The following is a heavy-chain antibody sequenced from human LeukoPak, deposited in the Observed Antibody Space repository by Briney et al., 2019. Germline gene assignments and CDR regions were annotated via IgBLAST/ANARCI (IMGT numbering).Heavy chain of an antibody. J-gene: IGHJ4*02. V-gene: IGHV3-74*01. CDR1: EFTFSSYW. CDR3: AKGLQPAADY. D-gene: IGHD2-2*01. Sequence: AGGSLRLSCAASEFTFSSYWMHWVRQAPGKGLVWVSRISGDGRSTSYADSVKGRFTISRDNAKNTMYLQMNSLRAEDTAVYYCAKGLQPAADYWGQGTLVTVSS. CDR2: ISGDGRST.